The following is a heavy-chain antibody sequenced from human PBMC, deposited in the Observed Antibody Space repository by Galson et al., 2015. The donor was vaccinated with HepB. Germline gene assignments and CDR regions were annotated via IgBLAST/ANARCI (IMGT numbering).Heavy chain of an antibody. V-gene: IGHV3-74*03. CDR3: TRDVNSVGDV. CDR2: INPDGTHT. J-gene: IGHJ6*02. Sequence: SLRLSCAASGFTFSGHVMHWVRQVPGKGLEWVSRINPDGTHTTHAESVKGRFTISRDNAKNTLYLQMNSLRAEDTALYYCTRDVNSVGDVWGQGTTVTVSS. D-gene: IGHD4-23*01. CDR1: GFTFSGHV.